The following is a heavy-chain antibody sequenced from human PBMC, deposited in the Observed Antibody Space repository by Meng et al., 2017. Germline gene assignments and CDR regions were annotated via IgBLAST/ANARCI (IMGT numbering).Heavy chain of an antibody. CDR1: GGSFSGYY. V-gene: IGHV4-34*01. CDR2: INHSGST. D-gene: IGHD3-3*01. Sequence: QGQLPQWGAGLLKPSETLSLTCAVYGGSFSGYYWSWIRQPPGKGLEWIGEINHSGSTNYNPSLKSRVTISVDTSKNQFSLKLSSVTAADTAVYYCARGRRFLEWFDYWGQGTLVTVSS. J-gene: IGHJ4*02. CDR3: ARGRRFLEWFDY.